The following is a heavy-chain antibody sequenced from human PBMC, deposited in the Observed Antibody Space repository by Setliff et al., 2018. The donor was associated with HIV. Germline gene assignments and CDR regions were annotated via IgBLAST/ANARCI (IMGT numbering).Heavy chain of an antibody. D-gene: IGHD3-10*01. V-gene: IGHV4-39*01. Sequence: LSLTCTVSGVSFGSSDYYRAWIRQPPGKGLEWIGSFYYSGSTYYNPSLKSRVTISVDTSKNQFSLRLTSVTAADTAVYYCARNTRAGDFDYWGQGTLVTVSS. CDR2: FYYSGST. CDR1: GVSFGSSDYY. J-gene: IGHJ4*02. CDR3: ARNTRAGDFDY.